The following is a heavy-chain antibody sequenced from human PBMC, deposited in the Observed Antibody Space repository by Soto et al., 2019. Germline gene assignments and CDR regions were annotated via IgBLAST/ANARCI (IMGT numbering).Heavy chain of an antibody. D-gene: IGHD3-22*01. Sequence: QVQLVESGGGVVQPGRSLRLSCAASGFSFSTYSMHWVRQAPGKGLAWVAVISFDGNNKYYTDSVKGRFTISRDNSKSTLYLQMNTLRPEDTALYYCARDGYFDNLIDYWGQGSLVTVSS. V-gene: IGHV3-30-3*01. CDR1: GFSFSTYS. J-gene: IGHJ4*02. CDR2: ISFDGNNK. CDR3: ARDGYFDNLIDY.